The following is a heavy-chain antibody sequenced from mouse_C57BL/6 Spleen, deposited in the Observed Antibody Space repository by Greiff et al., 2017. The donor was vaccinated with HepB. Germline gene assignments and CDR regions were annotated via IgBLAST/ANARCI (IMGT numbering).Heavy chain of an antibody. D-gene: IGHD4-1*01. Sequence: VQLQQPGAELVKPGASVKLSCKASGYTFTSYWMQWVKQRPGQGLEWIGEIDPSDSYTNYNQKFKGKATLTVDTSSSTAYMQLSSLTSEDSAVYYGAREGTGTGPFAYWGQGTLVTVSA. V-gene: IGHV1-50*01. CDR1: GYTFTSYW. CDR3: AREGTGTGPFAY. J-gene: IGHJ3*01. CDR2: IDPSDSYT.